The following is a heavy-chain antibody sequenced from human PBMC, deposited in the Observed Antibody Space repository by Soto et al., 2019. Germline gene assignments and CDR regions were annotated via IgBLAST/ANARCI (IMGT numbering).Heavy chain of an antibody. V-gene: IGHV4-34*01. CDR1: GGSFSGYY. CDR2: INHSGST. CDR3: ARDMIAARPGFVGMDV. J-gene: IGHJ6*02. Sequence: PSETLSLTCAVYGGSFSGYYWSWIRQPPGKGLEWIGEINHSGSTNYNPSLKSRVTISVDTSKNQFSLKLSSVTAADTAVYYCARDMIAARPGFVGMDVWGQGTTVTVSS. D-gene: IGHD6-6*01.